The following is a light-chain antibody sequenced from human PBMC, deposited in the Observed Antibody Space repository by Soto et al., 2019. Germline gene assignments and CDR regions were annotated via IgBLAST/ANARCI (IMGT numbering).Light chain of an antibody. CDR3: SSYTSSSTPV. Sequence: QSALTQPASVSGSPGQSITISCTGTSSDVGGYNYVSWYQQHPGKAPKLMIYDVSKRPSGVSNRFSGSKSGNSASLTISGLHAEDEADYYCSSYTSSSTPVFGGGTQLTVL. J-gene: IGLJ7*01. V-gene: IGLV2-14*01. CDR2: DVS. CDR1: SSDVGGYNY.